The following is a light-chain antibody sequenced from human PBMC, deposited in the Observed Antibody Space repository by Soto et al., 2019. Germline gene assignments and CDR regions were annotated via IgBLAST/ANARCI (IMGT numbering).Light chain of an antibody. Sequence: QSALTQPPSASGSPGQSVTISCTGTISDIGTYYYVSWYQPHQGKAPKLIIYEVSERPSGVPDRFSGSKSGNTASLTVSGLQAEDEAHYYCSSYAGTKTLVFGGGTKVTVL. CDR3: SSYAGTKTLV. CDR2: EVS. J-gene: IGLJ2*01. V-gene: IGLV2-8*01. CDR1: ISDIGTYYY.